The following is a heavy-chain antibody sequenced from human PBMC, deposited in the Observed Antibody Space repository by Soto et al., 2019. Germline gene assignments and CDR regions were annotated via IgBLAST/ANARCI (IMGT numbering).Heavy chain of an antibody. CDR3: ARSYVTSRPIDF. D-gene: IGHD3-10*02. V-gene: IGHV1-46*01. CDR1: GYSLTGYY. Sequence: VASVKVSCKASGYSLTGYYMHWVRRAPGQGLEWMGITNPRDGSTSYAQRFQGRVTMTSDTSTSTVYMEMSSLRSDDTAMYFCARSYVTSRPIDFWGQGTLVTVSS. J-gene: IGHJ4*02. CDR2: TNPRDGST.